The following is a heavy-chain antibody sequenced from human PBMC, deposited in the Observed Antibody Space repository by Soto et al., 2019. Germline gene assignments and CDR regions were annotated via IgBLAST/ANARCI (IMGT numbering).Heavy chain of an antibody. CDR1: GYTFTSYY. CDR3: ARSDAYYYDSSGYYYALVYYYYGMDV. J-gene: IGHJ6*02. V-gene: IGHV1-46*01. Sequence: GASVKVSCKASGYTFTSYYMHWVRQAPGQGLEWIGIINPSGGSTSYAQKFQGRVTMTRDTSTSTVYMELSSLRSEDTAVYYRARSDAYYYDSSGYYYALVYYYYGMDVWGQGTTVTVSS. D-gene: IGHD3-22*01. CDR2: INPSGGST.